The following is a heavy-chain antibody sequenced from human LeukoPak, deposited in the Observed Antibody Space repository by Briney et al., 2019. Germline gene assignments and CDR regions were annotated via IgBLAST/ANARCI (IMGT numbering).Heavy chain of an antibody. CDR2: IYHSGST. CDR1: GGSVSNGSYY. D-gene: IGHD3-10*01. Sequence: SETLSLTCTVSGGSVSNGSYYWGWIRQPPGKGLEWIGSIYHSGSTYYNPSLKSRVTISVDTSKNQFSLKLSSVTAADTAVYYCARGAAYDYAYFDYWGQGTLVTVSS. J-gene: IGHJ4*02. CDR3: ARGAAYDYAYFDY. V-gene: IGHV4-39*07.